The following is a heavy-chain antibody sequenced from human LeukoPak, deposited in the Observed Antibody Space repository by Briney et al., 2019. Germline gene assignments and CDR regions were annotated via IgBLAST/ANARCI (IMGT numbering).Heavy chain of an antibody. CDR2: IKQDGSEK. D-gene: IGHD1-26*01. Sequence: GGSLRLSCAASGFTFSSYWMSWVRQAPGKGPEWVANIKQDGSEKYYVDSVKGRFTISRDNAKNSLYLQMNSLRAEDTAVYYRARDLLRWELLIYYYYGMDVWGQGTTVTVSS. CDR1: GFTFSSYW. J-gene: IGHJ6*02. CDR3: ARDLLRWELLIYYYYGMDV. V-gene: IGHV3-7*01.